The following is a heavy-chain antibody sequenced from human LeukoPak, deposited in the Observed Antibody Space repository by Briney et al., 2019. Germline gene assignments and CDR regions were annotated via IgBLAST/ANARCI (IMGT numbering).Heavy chain of an antibody. J-gene: IGHJ4*02. D-gene: IGHD3-10*01. CDR2: INPNSGGT. CDR3: AGQHGSGSYNALPIDY. CDR1: GYTFTGYY. Sequence: ASVKVSCKASGYTFTGYYMHWVRQAPGQGLEWMGWINPNSGGTNYAQKFQGRVTMTRDTSISTAYMELSRLRSDDTAVYYCAGQHGSGSYNALPIDYWGQGTLVTVSS. V-gene: IGHV1-2*02.